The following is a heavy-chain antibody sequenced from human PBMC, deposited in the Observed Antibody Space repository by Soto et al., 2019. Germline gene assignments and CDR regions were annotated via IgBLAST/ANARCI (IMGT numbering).Heavy chain of an antibody. D-gene: IGHD2-2*01. Sequence: WVRQAPGQGLEWMGGIIPIFGTANYAQKFQGRVTITADESTSTAYMELSSLRSEDTAVYYCARSRLGCSSTSRPPLAIYYYYGMDVWGQGTTVTVSS. CDR3: ARSRLGCSSTSRPPLAIYYYYGMDV. J-gene: IGHJ6*02. CDR2: IIPIFGTA. V-gene: IGHV1-69*01.